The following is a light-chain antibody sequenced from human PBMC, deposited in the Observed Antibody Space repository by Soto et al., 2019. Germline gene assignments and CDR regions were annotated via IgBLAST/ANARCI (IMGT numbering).Light chain of an antibody. CDR2: GAS. J-gene: IGKJ1*01. Sequence: EIVMTQSPATLSVSPGERGTLSCRASQSVNNNLAWYQQKLGQAPRVLIYGASTRATGIPARFTGSGSGTEFILTITSLQSEDSAVYYCQEYNTWPWTFGQGTKVDIK. V-gene: IGKV3-15*01. CDR3: QEYNTWPWT. CDR1: QSVNNN.